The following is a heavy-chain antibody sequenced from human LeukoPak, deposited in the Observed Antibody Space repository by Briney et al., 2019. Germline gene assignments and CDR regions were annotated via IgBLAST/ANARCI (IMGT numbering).Heavy chain of an antibody. CDR3: LGTTSRLSPPGY. D-gene: IGHD1-1*01. Sequence: GGSLRLSCAGSGFTFSTNAMAWVGQAPGKGLELVSGISGSGGSTYHADSVKGRFTISRDNSTNTLFLQKKSLRAEDTAVYYCLGTTSRLSPPGYWGQGTLVTVSS. J-gene: IGHJ4*02. CDR2: ISGSGGST. CDR1: GFTFSTNA. V-gene: IGHV3-23*01.